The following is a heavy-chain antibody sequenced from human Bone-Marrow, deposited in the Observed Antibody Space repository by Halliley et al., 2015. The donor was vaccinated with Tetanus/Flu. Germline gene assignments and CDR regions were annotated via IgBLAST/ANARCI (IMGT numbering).Heavy chain of an antibody. J-gene: IGHJ2*01. CDR2: ISGSRSTI. CDR1: AFTFSAYE. V-gene: IGHV3-48*03. CDR3: ARRSLCTNGVCYSRSFDL. D-gene: IGHD2-8*01. Sequence: SLRLSCAASAFTFSAYEMNWVRQAPGKGLEWVSFISGSRSTIDYADSVKGRFTISRDNAKNSLYLQMNSLRAEDTAAYYCARRSLCTNGVCYSRSFDLWGRGTLVTVSS.